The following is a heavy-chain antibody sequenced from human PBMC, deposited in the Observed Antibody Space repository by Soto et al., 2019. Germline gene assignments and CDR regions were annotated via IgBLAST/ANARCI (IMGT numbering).Heavy chain of an antibody. J-gene: IGHJ1*01. CDR1: GFSLSTSGVG. CDR2: IYWDDDK. V-gene: IGHV2-5*02. Sequence: CGPTLVNPTQTLTLTWTFSGFSLSTSGVGVGWIRQPPGKALEWLALIYWDDDKRYSPSLKSRLTITKDTSKNQVVLTMTNMDPVDTATYYCAHNRITGEYFQHWGQGTLVTVSS. D-gene: IGHD3-10*01. CDR3: AHNRITGEYFQH.